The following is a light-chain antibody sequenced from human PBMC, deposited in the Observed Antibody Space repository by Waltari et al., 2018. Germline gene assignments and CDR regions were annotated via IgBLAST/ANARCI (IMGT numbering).Light chain of an antibody. J-gene: IGKJ4*01. V-gene: IGKV1-39*01. CDR3: QQSYSTSALT. CDR1: QSISSY. Sequence: DIQMTQSPSSLSASVGDRVTITCRASQSISSYLNWYQQKPGKAPKLLIYAASSLQSGVPSRFSGSGSGTDFTLTISSPQPEDFATYYCQQSYSTSALTFGGGTKVEIK. CDR2: AAS.